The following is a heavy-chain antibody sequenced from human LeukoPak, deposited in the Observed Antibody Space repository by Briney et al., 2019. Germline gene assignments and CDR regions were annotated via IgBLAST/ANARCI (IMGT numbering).Heavy chain of an antibody. J-gene: IGHJ6*04. CDR1: GFTFSSYA. CDR3: ARDKLPGGMSYYYYYGMDV. V-gene: IGHV3-21*01. CDR2: ISSSSSYI. D-gene: IGHD3-16*01. Sequence: GGSLRLSCAASGFTFSSYAMGWVRQAPGKGLEWVSSISSSSSYIYYADSVKGRFTISRDNAKNSLYLQMNSLRAEDTAVYYCARDKLPGGMSYYYYYGMDVWGKGTTVTVSS.